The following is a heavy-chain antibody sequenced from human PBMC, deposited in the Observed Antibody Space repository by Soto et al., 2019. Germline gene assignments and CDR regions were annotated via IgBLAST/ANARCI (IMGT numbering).Heavy chain of an antibody. CDR3: ARGAGTTLFDY. V-gene: IGHV3-30-3*01. D-gene: IGHD1-1*01. Sequence: GGSLRLSCAASGFTFSSYAMHWVRQAPGKGLEWVAVISYDGSNKYYADSVKGRFTISRDNSKNTLYLQMNSLRAEDTAVYYCARGAGTTLFDYWGQGTLVTVSS. J-gene: IGHJ4*02. CDR2: ISYDGSNK. CDR1: GFTFSSYA.